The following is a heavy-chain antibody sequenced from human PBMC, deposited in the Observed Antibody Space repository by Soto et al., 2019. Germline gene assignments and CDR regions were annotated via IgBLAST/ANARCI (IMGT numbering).Heavy chain of an antibody. D-gene: IGHD3-16*02. CDR3: ARNYDYVWGSYRLSYYYYGMDV. CDR2: MNPNSGNT. CDR1: GYTFTSYD. Sequence: VKVSCKASGYTFTSYDINWVRQATGQGLEWMGWMNPNSGNTGYAQKFQGRVTMTRNTSISTAYMELSSLRSEDTAVYYCARNYDYVWGSYRLSYYYYGMDVWGQGTTVTVSS. V-gene: IGHV1-8*01. J-gene: IGHJ6*02.